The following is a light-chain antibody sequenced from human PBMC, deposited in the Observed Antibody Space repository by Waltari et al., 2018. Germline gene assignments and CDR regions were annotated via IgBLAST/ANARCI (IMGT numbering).Light chain of an antibody. J-gene: IGLJ2*01. CDR3: SSYAGADTVV. CDR2: EVN. V-gene: IGLV2-8*01. Sequence: QSALTQPPSASGSPGQSVTISCTGTSSDVGGYNYVSWYQQYPDKAPKLMIYEVNKRPSGGPDRCSGSKSGNTASLTVSGLQAEDEAEYYCSSYAGADTVVFGGGTKLTVL. CDR1: SSDVGGYNY.